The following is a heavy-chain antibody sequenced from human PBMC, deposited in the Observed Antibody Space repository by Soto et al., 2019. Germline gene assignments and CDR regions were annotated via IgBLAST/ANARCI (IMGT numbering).Heavy chain of an antibody. CDR2: ISSSSSTI. D-gene: IGHD1-26*01. J-gene: IGHJ4*02. CDR3: AKGGPRRLLGIVGTAYYFDF. V-gene: IGHV3-48*02. CDR1: GCTFSSYS. Sequence: GRLRRSWTASGCTFSSYSMNWVRQAPGKGLEWVSYISSSSSTIYYADSVKGRFTISRDNAKNSLYLQMNSLRDEDTAVYYCAKGGPRRLLGIVGTAYYFDFWGQGTLVTVSS.